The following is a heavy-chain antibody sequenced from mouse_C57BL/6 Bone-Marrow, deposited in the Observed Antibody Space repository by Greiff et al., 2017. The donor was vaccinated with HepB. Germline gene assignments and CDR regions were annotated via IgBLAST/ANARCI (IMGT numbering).Heavy chain of an antibody. CDR3: AREWADGYYDWYFDV. D-gene: IGHD2-3*01. J-gene: IGHJ1*03. V-gene: IGHV1-82*01. CDR2: IYPGDGDT. Sequence: VQLQQSGPELVKPGASVKISCKASGYAFSSSWMNWVKQRHGKGLEWIGRIYPGDGDTNYNGKFKGKATLTADKSSSTAYMQLSSLTSEDSAVYFCAREWADGYYDWYFDVWGTGTTVTVSS. CDR1: GYAFSSSW.